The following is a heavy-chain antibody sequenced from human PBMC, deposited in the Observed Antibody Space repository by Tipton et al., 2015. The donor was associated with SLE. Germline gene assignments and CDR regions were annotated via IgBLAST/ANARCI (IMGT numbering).Heavy chain of an antibody. CDR1: GGSISSGSYY. Sequence: TLSLTCTVSGGSISSGSYYWSWIRQPAGKGLEWIGCIYTSGSTNYNPSLKSRVTISVDTSKNQFSLKLSSVTAADTAVYYCARDAGSSWSQDWFDPWGQGTLVTVSS. D-gene: IGHD6-13*01. V-gene: IGHV4-61*02. J-gene: IGHJ5*02. CDR2: IYTSGST. CDR3: ARDAGSSWSQDWFDP.